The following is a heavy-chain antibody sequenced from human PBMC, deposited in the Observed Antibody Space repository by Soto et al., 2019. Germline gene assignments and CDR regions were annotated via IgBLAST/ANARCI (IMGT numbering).Heavy chain of an antibody. J-gene: IGHJ6*02. D-gene: IGHD1-26*01. Sequence: PGASVKVSCKASGFDFGSFGIQFLRQTRGRGLEWIGWIVVVSGSTNYARQFQGRVAISRDMSSSTAYLDLYDLKSDDTAVYFCSADHPHMAMGWPVWGQGTTVTVSS. CDR3: SADHPHMAMGWPV. V-gene: IGHV1-58*02. CDR1: GFDFGSFG. CDR2: IVVVSGST.